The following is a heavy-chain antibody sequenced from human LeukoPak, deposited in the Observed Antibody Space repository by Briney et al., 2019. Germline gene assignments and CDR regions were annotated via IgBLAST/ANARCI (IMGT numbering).Heavy chain of an antibody. CDR2: INANSGGT. J-gene: IGHJ6*03. Sequence: ASVKVSCKASGYTFTCYYMHWVRHGPGQGLEWMGWINANSGGTSYAQKIQGRVTMTRDTSISTAYMELSRLRSDDPAVYDCARGTQDYYYYYMDVWGKGTTVSISS. CDR3: ARGTQDYYYYYMDV. V-gene: IGHV1-2*02. D-gene: IGHD1-1*01. CDR1: GYTFTCYY.